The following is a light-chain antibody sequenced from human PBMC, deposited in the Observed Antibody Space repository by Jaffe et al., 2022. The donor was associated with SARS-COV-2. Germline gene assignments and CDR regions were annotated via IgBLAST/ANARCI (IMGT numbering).Light chain of an antibody. V-gene: IGKV3-15*01. CDR3: QQYNNWPPYT. CDR2: GAS. J-gene: IGKJ2*01. CDR1: QSISDN. Sequence: EIVMTQSPGTLSVSPGERATLSCRASQSISDNLAWYQQQPGQAPRLLIYGASTRATGIPARFSGGGSGTEFTLTISSLQSEDFAVYYCQQYNNWPPYTFGQGTKLEIK.